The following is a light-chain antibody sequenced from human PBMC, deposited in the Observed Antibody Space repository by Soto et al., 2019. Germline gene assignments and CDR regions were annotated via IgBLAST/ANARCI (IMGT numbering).Light chain of an antibody. J-gene: IGLJ2*01. V-gene: IGLV8-61*01. CDR3: LLCMGSVMV. CDR1: SGSVSSSYY. CDR2: STN. Sequence: QAVVTQEPSFSVSPGGTVTLTCGLSSGSVSSSYYPSWYQQTPGQAPRTLIYSTNTRSSGVPDRFSGSILGNKAALTITGAEEDDESDYYCLLCMGSVMVFGGGTKLTVL.